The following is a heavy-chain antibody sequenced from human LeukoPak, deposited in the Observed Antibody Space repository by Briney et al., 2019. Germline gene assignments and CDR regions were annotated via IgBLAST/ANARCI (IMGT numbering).Heavy chain of an antibody. Sequence: ASETLSLTCTVSGGSISSYYWSWIRQPPGKGLEWIGYIYYSGSTNYNPSLKSRVTISVDTSKNQFSLKLSSVTAADTAVYYCARHDRWETTQDAFDIWGQGTMVTVSS. CDR3: ARHDRWETTQDAFDI. J-gene: IGHJ3*02. D-gene: IGHD1-26*01. CDR1: GGSISSYY. V-gene: IGHV4-59*08. CDR2: IYYSGST.